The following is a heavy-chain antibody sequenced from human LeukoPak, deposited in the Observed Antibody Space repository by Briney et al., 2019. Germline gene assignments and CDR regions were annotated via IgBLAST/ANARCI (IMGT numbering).Heavy chain of an antibody. CDR2: INHSGST. Sequence: SETLSLTCAVYGGSFSGYYWSWIRQPPGKGLEWIGEINHSGSTNYNPSLKSRVTISVDTSKNQFSLKLGSVTAADTAVYYCARAPSGRGSGSYRATNWFDPWGQGTLVTVSS. V-gene: IGHV4-34*01. CDR3: ARAPSGRGSGSYRATNWFDP. CDR1: GGSFSGYY. D-gene: IGHD3-10*01. J-gene: IGHJ5*02.